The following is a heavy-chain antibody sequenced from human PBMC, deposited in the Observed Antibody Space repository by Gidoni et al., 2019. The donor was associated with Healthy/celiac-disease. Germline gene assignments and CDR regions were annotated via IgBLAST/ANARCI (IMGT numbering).Heavy chain of an antibody. CDR1: GFTFSSYG. CDR3: ARDLSDRGVVIMDY. D-gene: IGHD3-3*01. J-gene: IGHJ4*02. CDR2: IWYDGSNK. V-gene: IGHV3-33*01. Sequence: QVQLVESGGGVVQPGRSLRLSCAASGFTFSSYGMHWVRQAPGKGLEWVAVIWYDGSNKYYADSVKGRFTISRDNSKNTLYLQMNSLRAEDTAVYYCARDLSDRGVVIMDYWGQGTLVTVSS.